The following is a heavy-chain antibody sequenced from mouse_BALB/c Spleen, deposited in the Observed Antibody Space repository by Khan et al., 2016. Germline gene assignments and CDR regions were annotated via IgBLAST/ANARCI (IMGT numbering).Heavy chain of an antibody. J-gene: IGHJ3*01. CDR2: INPDSSTI. V-gene: IGHV4-1*02. D-gene: IGHD2-14*01. CDR3: AREGRYDGSWFAY. Sequence: EVKLLESGGGLVQPGGSLKLSCAASGFDFSRYWMSWVRQAPGKGLEWIGEINPDSSTINYTPSLKDKFIISRDNAKNTLYLQMSKVRSEDTVLYYCAREGRYDGSWFAYWGQGTLVTVSA. CDR1: GFDFSRYW.